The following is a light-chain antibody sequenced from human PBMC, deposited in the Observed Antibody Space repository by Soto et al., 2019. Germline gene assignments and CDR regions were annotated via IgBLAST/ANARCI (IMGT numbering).Light chain of an antibody. CDR3: QQSYSTLPIT. J-gene: IGKJ5*01. CDR1: QSVSNF. Sequence: EIVLTQSPATLSLSPGGRATLSCRASQSVSNFLAWYQQRPGQAPRLLLYGASNRATGTPARFSGSGSGTDFTLTISNLQPEDFATYYCQQSYSTLPITFGQGTRLEIK. CDR2: GAS. V-gene: IGKV3-11*01.